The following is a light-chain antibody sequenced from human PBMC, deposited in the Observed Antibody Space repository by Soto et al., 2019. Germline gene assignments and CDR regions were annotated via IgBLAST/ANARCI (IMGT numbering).Light chain of an antibody. CDR2: DVT. CDR3: SSYSSTTTL. CDR1: SSDVGGYNY. J-gene: IGLJ2*01. V-gene: IGLV2-11*01. Sequence: QSALTQPRSVSGSPGQSVTISCTGTSSDVGGYNYVSWYQQHPGKAPKFMIYDVTKRPSGVPDRFSGSKSGNTASLTISGLQAEDEADYYCSSYSSTTTLFGGGTKVTVL.